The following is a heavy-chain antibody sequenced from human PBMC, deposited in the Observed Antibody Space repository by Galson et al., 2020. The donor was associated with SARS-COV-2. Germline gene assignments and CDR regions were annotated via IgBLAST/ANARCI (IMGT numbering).Heavy chain of an antibody. J-gene: IGHJ3*02. D-gene: IGHD6-6*01. CDR2: IYYSGST. CDR3: ARDNEGWYSSSSGAFDI. V-gene: IGHV4-59*13. CDR1: GGSISSYY. Sequence: SETLSLTCTVSGGSISSYYWSWIRQPPGKGLEWIGYIYYSGSTNYNPSLKSRVTISVDTSKNQFSLKLSSVTAADTAVYYCARDNEGWYSSSSGAFDIWGQGTMVTVSS.